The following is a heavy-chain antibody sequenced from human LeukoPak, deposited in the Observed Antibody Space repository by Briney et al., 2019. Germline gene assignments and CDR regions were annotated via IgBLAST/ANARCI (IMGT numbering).Heavy chain of an antibody. Sequence: GRSLRLSCAASGFSCSSYAMHWVRQAPGKGLEWVTVIAHDASNTIYAYSVKGRFTISRDNSKNTLYLVMNTLRAEDTAVYYCARDPRPGQGDYFDHWGQGTLVTVSS. CDR3: ARDPRPGQGDYFDH. J-gene: IGHJ4*02. V-gene: IGHV3-30*04. D-gene: IGHD1-26*01. CDR2: IAHDASNT. CDR1: GFSCSSYA.